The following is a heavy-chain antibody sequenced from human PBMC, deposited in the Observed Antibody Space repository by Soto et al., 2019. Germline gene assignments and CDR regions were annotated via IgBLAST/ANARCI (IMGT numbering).Heavy chain of an antibody. CDR2: ISFGSSFT. D-gene: IGHD2-15*01. CDR1: GLAFSDYY. J-gene: IGHJ5*02. CDR3: ARGLSSRILNYLAA. V-gene: IGHV3-11*06. Sequence: GDLSLSCAASGLAFSDYYMTWLRQAPGKGPECISYISFGSSFTNYADSVEGRFTISRDNAKNTLYLQMNSLRVEDTAVYYCARGLSSRILNYLAAWGQGMLVTVS.